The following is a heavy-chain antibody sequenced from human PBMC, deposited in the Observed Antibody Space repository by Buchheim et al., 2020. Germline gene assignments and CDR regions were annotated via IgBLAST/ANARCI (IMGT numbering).Heavy chain of an antibody. CDR3: ATLAVADYYFDY. V-gene: IGHV4-59*01. J-gene: IGHJ4*02. Sequence: QVQLQESGPGLVKPSETLSLTCTVSGGSISSYYWSWIRQPPGKGLEWIGYIYYSGSTNYNPSLKSRVTISVDTSKNQFSLKLSSVTAADTAVYYCATLAVADYYFDYWGQGTL. CDR1: GGSISSYY. D-gene: IGHD6-19*01. CDR2: IYYSGST.